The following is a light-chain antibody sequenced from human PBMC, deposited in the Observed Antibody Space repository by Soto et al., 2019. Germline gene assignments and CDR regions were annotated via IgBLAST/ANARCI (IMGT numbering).Light chain of an antibody. V-gene: IGKV4-1*01. CDR2: WVS. CDR3: QQYYSTLLT. CDR1: QSVLYSSNNKNY. Sequence: DIVMTQSPDSLAVSLGERATINCKSSQSVLYSSNNKNYLAWYQQKPGQPPKLLIYWVSTRESGVPDRFSGSGSGTDFTLTISSLQAEDVAVYYCQQYYSTLLTFGGGTTVEIK. J-gene: IGKJ4*01.